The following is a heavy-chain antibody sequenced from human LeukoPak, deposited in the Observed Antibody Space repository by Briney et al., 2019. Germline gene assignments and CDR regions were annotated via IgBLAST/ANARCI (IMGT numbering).Heavy chain of an antibody. Sequence: ASVKVSCKASGYTFTSYGISWVRQAPGQGLEWMGWISAYNGNTNYAQKLQGRVTMTTDTSTSTAYMELRSLRSDDTAVYYCARDPPYIAARPHSWFDPWGQGTLVTVSS. CDR3: ARDPPYIAARPHSWFDP. V-gene: IGHV1-18*01. J-gene: IGHJ5*02. D-gene: IGHD6-6*01. CDR1: GYTFTSYG. CDR2: ISAYNGNT.